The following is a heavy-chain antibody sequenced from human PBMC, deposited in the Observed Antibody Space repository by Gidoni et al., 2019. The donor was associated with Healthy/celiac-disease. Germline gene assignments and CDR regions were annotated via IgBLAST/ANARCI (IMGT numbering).Heavy chain of an antibody. J-gene: IGHJ6*02. CDR2: ISWNSGSI. CDR3: ARLIAGYYGMDV. V-gene: IGHV3-9*01. Sequence: EVQLVESGGGLVQPGRSLRLSCAASGFTFDDYAMHWVRQAPGKGLEWVSGISWNSGSIGYADSVKGRFTISRDNAKNSLYLQMNSLRAEDTALYYCARLIAGYYGMDVWGQGTTVTVSS. CDR1: GFTFDDYA. D-gene: IGHD3-16*02.